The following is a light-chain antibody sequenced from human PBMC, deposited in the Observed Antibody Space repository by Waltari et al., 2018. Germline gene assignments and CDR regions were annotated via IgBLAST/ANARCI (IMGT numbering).Light chain of an antibody. CDR1: RIVFDTDHHKNY. CDR2: PAS. J-gene: IGKJ1*01. Sequence: DIAMTQSPDSLAVSLGERATLNCKSSRIVFDTDHHKNYLTWYQQKPGQPPQLLISPASNRDSGVPARFSGSGSGTDFTLTISSLQAEDVAVYYCHQQCTTPWTFGQGTLVEL. CDR3: HQQCTTPWT. V-gene: IGKV4-1*01.